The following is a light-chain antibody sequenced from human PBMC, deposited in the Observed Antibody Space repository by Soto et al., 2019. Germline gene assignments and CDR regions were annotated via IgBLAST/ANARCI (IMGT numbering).Light chain of an antibody. J-gene: IGKJ4*01. V-gene: IGKV1-5*03. CDR1: ENIYGY. Sequence: DIQLTQSPSILSASVGDRVTITCRASENIYGYLAWYQQKPGEAPKLLIYWASTLVSGVPSRFTGCESGTEFTLTISDLQPDDFATYFCQQYSAYPLTFGGVTKVDVK. CDR2: WAS. CDR3: QQYSAYPLT.